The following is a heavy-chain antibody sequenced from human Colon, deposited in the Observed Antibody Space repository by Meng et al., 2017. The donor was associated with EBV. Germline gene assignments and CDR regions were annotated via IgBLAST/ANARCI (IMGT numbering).Heavy chain of an antibody. J-gene: IGHJ4*02. Sequence: EVQLLESGXGLVQPGECLRLSWAALGFTFSTYAVNWVRQAPGKGLEWVSAISGSGGSTNYAASVKGRFTISRDNSKNTLYLQMNSLRAEDTAVYYCAKSTDDYYSAGTYTAFENWGQGTMVTVSS. CDR2: ISGSGGST. V-gene: IGHV3-23*01. CDR3: AKSTDDYYSAGTYTAFEN. CDR1: GFTFSTYA. D-gene: IGHD3-10*01.